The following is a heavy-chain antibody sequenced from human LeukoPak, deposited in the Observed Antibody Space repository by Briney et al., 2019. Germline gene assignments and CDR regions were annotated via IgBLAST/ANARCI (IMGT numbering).Heavy chain of an antibody. CDR1: GFTFSSYW. V-gene: IGHV3-74*01. CDR3: ARAVGNSEDFDY. J-gene: IGHJ4*02. CDR2: IKSDGSST. Sequence: GGSLRLSCAASGFTFSSYWMHWVRQAPGKGLVWVSRIKSDGSSTNYADSVKGRFTISRDNAKNRLYLQMNSLRAEDTAVYYCARAVGNSEDFDYWGQGTLVTVSS. D-gene: IGHD4-23*01.